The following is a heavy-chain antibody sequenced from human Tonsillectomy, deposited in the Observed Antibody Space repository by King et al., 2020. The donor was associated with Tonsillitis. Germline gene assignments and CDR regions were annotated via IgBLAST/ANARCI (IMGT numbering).Heavy chain of an antibody. CDR3: ARHGDSSVYYV. CDR1: GYSVTRNW. D-gene: IGHD3-22*01. CDR2: NYPGDFDT. V-gene: IGHV5-51*01. J-gene: IGHJ1*01. Sequence: QLVQSGAEVKKPVESLKISCKGSGYSVTRNWIDCVSQMPGKGLEWRWINYPGDFDTNYSPSFQGKVTISADKSISTAYLQWNSLKASDTAMYYCARHGDSSVYYVWGQGTPVTVSS.